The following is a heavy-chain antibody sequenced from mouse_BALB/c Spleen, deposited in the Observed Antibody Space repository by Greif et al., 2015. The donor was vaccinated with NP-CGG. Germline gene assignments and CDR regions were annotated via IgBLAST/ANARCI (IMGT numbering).Heavy chain of an antibody. Sequence: LQQSGSELVRPGASVKLSCKASGYTFTSYWMHWVKQRHGQGLEWIGNIYPGSGSTNYDEKFKSKGTLTVDTSSSTAYMHLSSLTSEDSAVYYCTGYDFAYWGQGTLVTVPA. CDR2: IYPGSGST. CDR3: TGYDFAY. CDR1: GYTFTSYW. D-gene: IGHD2-14*01. J-gene: IGHJ3*01. V-gene: IGHV1S22*01.